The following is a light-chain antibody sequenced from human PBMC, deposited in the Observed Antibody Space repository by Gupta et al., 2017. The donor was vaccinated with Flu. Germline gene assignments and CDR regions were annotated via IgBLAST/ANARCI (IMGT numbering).Light chain of an antibody. CDR3: RKELQTPYT. J-gene: IGKJ2*01. V-gene: IGKV2-28*01. Sequence: ILMTQSPVSLPVTPGEPASISFRSSQSRVQRNGFNYLSWYVQKPGRSPELLIYLGYKRATGVPDRFIGSGSDTDFTLKISRGEAEDVGVYYCRKELQTPYTFGRGTMVDIK. CDR1: QSRVQRNGFNY. CDR2: LGY.